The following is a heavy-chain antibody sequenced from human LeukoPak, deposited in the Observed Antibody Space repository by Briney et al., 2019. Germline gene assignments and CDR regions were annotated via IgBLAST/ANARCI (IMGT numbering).Heavy chain of an antibody. CDR3: ARLGGKGGDYDETKPS. D-gene: IGHD2-21*02. J-gene: IGHJ5*02. CDR2: INHSGST. Sequence: SETLSLTCAVYGGSFSGYYWSWIRQPPGKGPEWIGEINHSGSTNYNPSLKSRVTISVDTSKNQFSLKLSSVTAADTAVYYCARLGGKGGDYDETKPSWGQGTLVTVSS. CDR1: GGSFSGYY. V-gene: IGHV4-34*01.